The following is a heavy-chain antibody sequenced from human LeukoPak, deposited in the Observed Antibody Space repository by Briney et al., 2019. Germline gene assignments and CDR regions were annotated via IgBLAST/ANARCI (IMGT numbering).Heavy chain of an antibody. D-gene: IGHD3-3*01. V-gene: IGHV4-34*01. Sequence: SETLSLTCAVYGGSFSGYYWSWIRQPPGKGLEWIGEINHSGSTNYNPSLKSRVTISVDTSKNQFSLKLSSVTAADTAVYYCARGSGWSGYYSIYYYYMDVWGKGTTVTVSS. CDR1: GGSFSGYY. CDR2: INHSGST. J-gene: IGHJ6*03. CDR3: ARGSGWSGYYSIYYYYMDV.